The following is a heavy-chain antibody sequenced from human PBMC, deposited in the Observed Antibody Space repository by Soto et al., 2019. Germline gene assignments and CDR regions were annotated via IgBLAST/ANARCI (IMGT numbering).Heavy chain of an antibody. V-gene: IGHV3-23*01. J-gene: IGHJ4*02. CDR2: FTGGHGKT. CDR1: GFSIPDYG. Sequence: EVQLLESGGGSVQPGGSLKLSCGVSGFSIPDYGVTWVRQPPGEGLEWVSGFTGGHGKTFYADSVGGRFTLSREDSRNTVYLQMDSLRVEDTAVYYCTRWNGFGDSWGQGTLVTVAS. CDR3: TRWNGFGDS. D-gene: IGHD1-1*01.